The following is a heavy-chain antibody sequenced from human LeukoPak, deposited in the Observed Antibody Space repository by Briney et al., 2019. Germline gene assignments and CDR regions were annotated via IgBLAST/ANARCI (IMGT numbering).Heavy chain of an antibody. D-gene: IGHD5-18*01. Sequence: QPGRSLRLSCAASGFTFDDYAMHWVRQAPGKGLEGVSGINWNSGNIGYADSVKGRFTISRDTAKNSLYLQMNSLRPEDTAFYYCAKHSSYGFATFDYWGQGTLVTVSS. CDR1: GFTFDDYA. J-gene: IGHJ4*02. CDR3: AKHSSYGFATFDY. CDR2: INWNSGNI. V-gene: IGHV3-9*01.